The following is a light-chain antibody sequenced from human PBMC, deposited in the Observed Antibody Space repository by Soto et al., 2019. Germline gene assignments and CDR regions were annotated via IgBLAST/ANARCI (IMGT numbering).Light chain of an antibody. Sequence: EVVMTQSPATLSVSPGESATLSCRASQSISSNKLAWYQQKARQAPRLLIYGASSRATGIPDRFSGSGSGTDFTLTISRVEPEDSAVYYCQQCGSSGTFGQGTKVDIK. CDR3: QQCGSSGT. CDR1: QSISSNK. CDR2: GAS. V-gene: IGKV3-20*01. J-gene: IGKJ1*01.